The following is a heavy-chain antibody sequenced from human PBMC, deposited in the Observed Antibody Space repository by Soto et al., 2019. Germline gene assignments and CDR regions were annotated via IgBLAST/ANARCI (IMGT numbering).Heavy chain of an antibody. CDR3: ARGPRGYVYYHGMDV. CDR2: IDTSGTT. D-gene: IGHD3-10*01. V-gene: IGHV4-4*07. J-gene: IGHJ6*02. CDR1: GGSISSYY. Sequence: KPSETLSLTCTVSGGSISSYYVSWIRQSAGKGLEWIGRIDTSGTTNYNPSLKRRVTMSVDAYKNHFSLNLSSVTAADTAVYYCARGPRGYVYYHGMDVWGQGTTVTVSS.